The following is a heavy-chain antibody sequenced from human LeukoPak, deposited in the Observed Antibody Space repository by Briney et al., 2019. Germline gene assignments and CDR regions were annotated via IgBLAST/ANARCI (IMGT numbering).Heavy chain of an antibody. D-gene: IGHD3-10*01. CDR3: ARKNRISSIRGDDALDI. CDR2: ISAYNGNT. V-gene: IGHV1-18*01. CDR1: GYTFTNYG. Sequence: ASVRVSCKTSGYTFTNYGVSWVRQAPGQGPEWMGWISAYNGNTNYAQKIQGRVTMTTDTSTSIVYMDLRSLTSDDTAVYYCARKNRISSIRGDDALDIWGQGTRVTVSS. J-gene: IGHJ3*02.